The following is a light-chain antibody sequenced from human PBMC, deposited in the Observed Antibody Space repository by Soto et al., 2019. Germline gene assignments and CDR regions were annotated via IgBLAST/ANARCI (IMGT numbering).Light chain of an antibody. J-gene: IGKJ4*01. Sequence: EIVMTQSPATLSVSPGESVTLSCRASQGIGDTLAWYQHKPGQAPRLLIYDASNRATGIPARFSGSGSGTDFTLTISSLEPEDFAVYYCQQRTNWLTFGGGTKVDIK. CDR2: DAS. CDR3: QQRTNWLT. CDR1: QGIGDT. V-gene: IGKV3D-11*01.